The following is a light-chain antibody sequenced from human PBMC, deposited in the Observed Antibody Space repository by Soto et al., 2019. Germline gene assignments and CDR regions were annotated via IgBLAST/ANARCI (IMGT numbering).Light chain of an antibody. CDR3: QESTCFPYT. CDR1: QTIDTY. CDR2: AAS. V-gene: IGKV1-39*01. Sequence: DIQMTQSPSSLSASVGDRVTITCRASQTIDTYLNWYQQNPGKAPKLLIYAASTLQNDLTSRFSGSRSGTDFTLTISSLQPEDSATYYYQESTCFPYTFGQGTKLEIK. J-gene: IGKJ2*01.